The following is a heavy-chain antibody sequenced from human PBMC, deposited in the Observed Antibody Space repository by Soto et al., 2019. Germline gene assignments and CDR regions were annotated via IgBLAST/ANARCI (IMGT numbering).Heavy chain of an antibody. D-gene: IGHD6-19*01. Sequence: PSETLSLTCAVYGGSFSGYYWSWIRQPPGKGLEWIGEINHSGSTNYNPSLKSRVTISVDTSKNQFSLKLSSVTAADTAVYYCARGPKYSSGWFPRNSFDPWGQGTLVTVSS. V-gene: IGHV4-34*01. J-gene: IGHJ5*02. CDR2: INHSGST. CDR3: ARGPKYSSGWFPRNSFDP. CDR1: GGSFSGYY.